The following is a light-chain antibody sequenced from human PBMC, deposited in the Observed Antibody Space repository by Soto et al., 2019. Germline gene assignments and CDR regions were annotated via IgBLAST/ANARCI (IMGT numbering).Light chain of an antibody. V-gene: IGKV3-15*01. J-gene: IGKJ1*01. Sequence: EIVMTQSPATLSVSPGERATLSCRASQSVTTTVAWYQQKSGQAPRLLIYYASTRATGVPARFSGSGSGTDFTLTITSLQSEDFGVYYCQQYKDWPTTCGQGTKVDIK. CDR3: QQYKDWPTT. CDR1: QSVTTT. CDR2: YAS.